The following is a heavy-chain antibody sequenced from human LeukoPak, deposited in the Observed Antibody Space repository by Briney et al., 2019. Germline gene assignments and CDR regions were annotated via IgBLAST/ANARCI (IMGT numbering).Heavy chain of an antibody. CDR2: IYPGDSDT. CDR1: GYSFTSYW. Sequence: GESLKISCKGSGYSFTSYWIGWVRQMPGKGLEWIGIIYPGDSDTRYSPSFQGQVTISADKSISTAYLQWSGLKASDTAMYYCARPSPHYGENAFDIWGQGTMVTVSS. J-gene: IGHJ3*02. V-gene: IGHV5-51*01. CDR3: ARPSPHYGENAFDI. D-gene: IGHD4-17*01.